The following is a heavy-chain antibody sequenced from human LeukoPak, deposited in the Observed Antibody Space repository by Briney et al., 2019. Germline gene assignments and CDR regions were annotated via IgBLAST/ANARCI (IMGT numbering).Heavy chain of an antibody. Sequence: SETLSLTCAVYGGSFSGYYWSWIRQPPGKGLEWIGEINHSGSTNYNPSLKSRVTISVDTSKNQFSLKLSSVTAADTAVYYCARVRRANPNYYYGSGSYYHTSHFDYWGQGTLVTVSS. J-gene: IGHJ4*02. D-gene: IGHD3-10*01. V-gene: IGHV4-34*01. CDR3: ARVRRANPNYYYGSGSYYHTSHFDY. CDR1: GGSFSGYY. CDR2: INHSGST.